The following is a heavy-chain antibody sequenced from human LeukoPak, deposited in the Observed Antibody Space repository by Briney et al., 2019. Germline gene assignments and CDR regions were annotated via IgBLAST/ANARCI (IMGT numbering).Heavy chain of an antibody. J-gene: IGHJ4*02. Sequence: SETLSLTCAVSGGSISSGGYSWSWIRQPPGKGLEWIGYIYHSGSTYYNPSLKGRVTISVDRSKNQFSLKLSSVTAADTAVYYCARGRGYCSGGSCYVDYWGQGTLVTVSS. D-gene: IGHD2-15*01. V-gene: IGHV4-30-2*01. CDR1: GGSISSGGYS. CDR3: ARGRGYCSGGSCYVDY. CDR2: IYHSGST.